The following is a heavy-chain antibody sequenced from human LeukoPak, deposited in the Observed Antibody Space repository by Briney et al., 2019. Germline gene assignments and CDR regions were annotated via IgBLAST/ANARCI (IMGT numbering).Heavy chain of an antibody. D-gene: IGHD3-10*01. CDR2: ISYDGSNK. Sequence: PGGSLRLSCAASGFTFSSYGMHWVRQAPGKGLEWVAVISYDGSNKYYADSVKGRFTISRDNSKNTLYLQMNSLRAEDTAVYYCAKFVGAGSNTPDAFDIWGQGTMVTVSS. J-gene: IGHJ3*02. CDR1: GFTFSSYG. CDR3: AKFVGAGSNTPDAFDI. V-gene: IGHV3-30*18.